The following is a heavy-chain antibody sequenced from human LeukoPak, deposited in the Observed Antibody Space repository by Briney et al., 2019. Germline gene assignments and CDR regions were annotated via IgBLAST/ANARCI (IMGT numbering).Heavy chain of an antibody. CDR3: ARARNDYDSNGFSFLDY. D-gene: IGHD3-22*01. CDR2: IWHDGSNI. CDR1: GISFSSHG. Sequence: GTSLRLSCAASGISFSSHGRHWVRQAPGKGLEWVADIWHDGSNIYYADSVKGRFTISRDNSKNTLYLQMNSLRAEDTALYYCARARNDYDSNGFSFLDYWGQGTLVTVSS. J-gene: IGHJ4*02. V-gene: IGHV3-33*01.